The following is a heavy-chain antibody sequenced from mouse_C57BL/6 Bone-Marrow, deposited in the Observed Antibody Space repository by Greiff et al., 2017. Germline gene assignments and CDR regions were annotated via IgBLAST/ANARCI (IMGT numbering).Heavy chain of an antibody. Sequence: EVKLVESGGGLVKPGGSLKPSCAASGFTFSDYGMHWVRQAPEKGLEWVAYISSGSSTIYYADTVKGRFTISRDNAKNTLFLQMTSLRSEDTAMYYCARSVLYAMDYWGQGTSVTVSS. V-gene: IGHV5-17*01. CDR2: ISSGSSTI. CDR1: GFTFSDYG. CDR3: ARSVLYAMDY. J-gene: IGHJ4*01.